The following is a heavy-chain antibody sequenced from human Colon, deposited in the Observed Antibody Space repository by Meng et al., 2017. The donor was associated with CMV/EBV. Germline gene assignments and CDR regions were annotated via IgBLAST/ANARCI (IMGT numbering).Heavy chain of an antibody. Sequence: GGSLRLSCAASGFTFSSHGMHWVRQAPGKGLEWVAYIRYDGSDKYYADSVKGRFTISGDDSKNTLYVQMNSLRAEDTAVYYCAKDVLATDYFDYWGQGTLVTVSS. CDR1: GFTFSSHG. CDR2: IRYDGSDK. CDR3: AKDVLATDYFDY. J-gene: IGHJ4*02. D-gene: IGHD1-26*01. V-gene: IGHV3-30*02.